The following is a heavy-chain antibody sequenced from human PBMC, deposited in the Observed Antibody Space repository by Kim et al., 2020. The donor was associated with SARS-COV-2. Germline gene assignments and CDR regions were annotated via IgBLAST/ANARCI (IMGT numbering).Heavy chain of an antibody. D-gene: IGHD6-6*01. CDR3: ARDSAGSGSSATYYYYYYGMDV. CDR1: GFTFSSYE. Sequence: GGSLRLSCAASGFTFSSYEMNWVRQAPGKGLEWVSYISSSGSTIYYADSVKGRFTISRDNAKNSLYLQMNSLRAEDTAVYYCARDSAGSGSSATYYYYYYGMDVWGQGTTVTVSS. V-gene: IGHV3-48*03. CDR2: ISSSGSTI. J-gene: IGHJ6*02.